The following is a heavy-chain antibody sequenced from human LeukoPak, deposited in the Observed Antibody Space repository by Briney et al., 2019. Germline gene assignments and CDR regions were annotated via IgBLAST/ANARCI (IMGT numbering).Heavy chain of an antibody. J-gene: IGHJ5*02. V-gene: IGHV1-18*01. CDR3: ARVPSAIPHWFDP. CDR2: ISAYNGNT. Sequence: ASVNDSCQASGYTFPNYGISWVRQAPGQGLEWMGWISAYNGNTNYAQKLQGRVTMTTDTSTSTAYMELRSLRSDDTAVYYCARVPSAIPHWFDPWGQGTLVTVSS. D-gene: IGHD2-2*02. CDR1: GYTFPNYG.